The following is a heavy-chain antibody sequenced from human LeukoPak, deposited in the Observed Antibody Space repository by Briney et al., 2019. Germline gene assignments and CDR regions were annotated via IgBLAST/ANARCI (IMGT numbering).Heavy chain of an antibody. J-gene: IGHJ6*04. CDR3: ARQTAVAGYYYYGMDV. V-gene: IGHV5-51*01. D-gene: IGHD6-13*01. CDR1: GYSFTSYW. Sequence: GASLKISCKGSGYSFTSYWIGWVRPMPGKGLEWMGIIYPGDSDTRYSPSFQGQVTISADKSISTAYLQWSSLKASDTAMYYCARQTAVAGYYYYGMDVWGKGTTVTVSS. CDR2: IYPGDSDT.